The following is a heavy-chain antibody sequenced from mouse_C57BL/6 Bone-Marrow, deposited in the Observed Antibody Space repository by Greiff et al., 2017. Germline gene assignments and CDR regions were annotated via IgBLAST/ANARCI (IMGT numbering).Heavy chain of an antibody. J-gene: IGHJ1*03. V-gene: IGHV10-3*01. D-gene: IGHD1-1*01. CDR2: IRSKSSNYAT. Sequence: EVQLVESGGGLVQPKGSLKLSCAASGFTFNTYAMHWVRQAPGKGLEWVARIRSKSSNYATYYADSVKDRFTISRDDSQSMLYLQMNNLKTEDTAMYYCVRDYGSTCYWYFDVWGTGTTVTVSS. CDR1: GFTFNTYA. CDR3: VRDYGSTCYWYFDV.